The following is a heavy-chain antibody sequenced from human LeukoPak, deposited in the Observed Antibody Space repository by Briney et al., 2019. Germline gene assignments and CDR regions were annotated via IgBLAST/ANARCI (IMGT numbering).Heavy chain of an antibody. Sequence: GGSLRLSCAASGFTFSDYYMSWIRQAPGKGLEWVSYISSSGSTIYYADSVKGRFTISRDNAKNSLYLQMNSLRAEDTAVYYCAKDLAAVRYDSSGFDYWGQGTLVTVSS. J-gene: IGHJ4*02. D-gene: IGHD3-22*01. CDR1: GFTFSDYY. CDR3: AKDLAAVRYDSSGFDY. V-gene: IGHV3-11*04. CDR2: ISSSGSTI.